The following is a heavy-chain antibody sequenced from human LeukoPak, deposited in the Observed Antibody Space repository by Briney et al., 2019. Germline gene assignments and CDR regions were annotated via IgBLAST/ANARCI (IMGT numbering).Heavy chain of an antibody. CDR1: GFTFSSYA. CDR3: ARQDPYSSGWYP. J-gene: IGHJ5*02. D-gene: IGHD6-19*01. CDR2: ISDSGTYT. Sequence: GGSLRLSCAASGFTFSSYAMHWVRQAPGKGLEWVSAISDSGTYTYYADSVKGRFAISRDNSKNTLYLQMNSLRAEDAAVYYCARQDPYSSGWYPWGQGALVTVSS. V-gene: IGHV3-23*01.